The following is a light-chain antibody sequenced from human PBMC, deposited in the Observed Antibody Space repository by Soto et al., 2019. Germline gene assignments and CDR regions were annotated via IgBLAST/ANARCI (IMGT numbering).Light chain of an antibody. CDR2: GNS. Sequence: QSLLTQPPSVSGAPGQRVTISCTGSSSNIGAGYDVHWYQQLPGTPPKLLIYGNSNRPSGVPDRISGSKSGTSASLAITGLQAEDEADYYCQSYDSSRSGDVVFGGGTKLTVL. CDR1: SSNIGAGYD. V-gene: IGLV1-40*01. J-gene: IGLJ2*01. CDR3: QSYDSSRSGDVV.